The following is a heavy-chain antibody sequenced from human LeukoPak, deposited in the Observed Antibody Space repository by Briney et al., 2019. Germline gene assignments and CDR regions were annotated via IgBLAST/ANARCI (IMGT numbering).Heavy chain of an antibody. V-gene: IGHV1-8*01. Sequence: ASVKVSCKASGYTFTSYDINWVRQATGQGLEWMGWMNPNSGNTGYAQKFQGRVTMTRNTSISTAYVELSSLRSEDTAVYYCARLPLRYFDWLLSRGPYYYYGMDVWGQGTTVTVSS. CDR1: GYTFTSYD. CDR2: MNPNSGNT. CDR3: ARLPLRYFDWLLSRGPYYYYGMDV. D-gene: IGHD3-9*01. J-gene: IGHJ6*02.